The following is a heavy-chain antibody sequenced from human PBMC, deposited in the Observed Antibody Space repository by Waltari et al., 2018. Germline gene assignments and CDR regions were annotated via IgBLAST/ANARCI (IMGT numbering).Heavy chain of an antibody. Sequence: EVQLVESGGDLVQPGGSPRLSCAASGFTFSAHYMDWVRQAPGKGLEWVGRIRNKANSYTTEYAASVKGRFTISRDDSKNSLYLQMNSLKTEDTAVYYCARGNLDSGWRDFDYWGQGTLVTVSS. D-gene: IGHD6-19*01. V-gene: IGHV3-72*01. CDR1: GFTFSAHY. CDR3: ARGNLDSGWRDFDY. CDR2: IRNKANSYTT. J-gene: IGHJ4*02.